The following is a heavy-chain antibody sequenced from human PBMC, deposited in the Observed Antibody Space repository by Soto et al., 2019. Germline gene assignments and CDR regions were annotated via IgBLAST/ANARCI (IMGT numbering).Heavy chain of an antibody. J-gene: IGHJ6*02. Sequence: QVQLVESGGGVVQPGRSLRLSCAASGFTFSSYAMHWVRQAPGKGLEWVAVISYDGSNKYYADSVKGRFTISRDNSKNXLXLXXNSLRAEDTAVYYCARDIVLVPAAMESYYYYGMDVWGQGTTVTVSS. D-gene: IGHD2-2*01. CDR1: GFTFSSYA. CDR3: ARDIVLVPAAMESYYYYGMDV. CDR2: ISYDGSNK. V-gene: IGHV3-30-3*01.